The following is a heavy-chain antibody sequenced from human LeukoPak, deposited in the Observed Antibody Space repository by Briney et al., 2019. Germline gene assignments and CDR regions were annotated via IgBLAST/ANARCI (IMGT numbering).Heavy chain of an antibody. CDR2: ISYNGGTA. J-gene: IGHJ5*02. Sequence: GGSLRLSCSASGFTFSNYAMHWVRQAPGKGLEYVSLISYNGGTAYYADSVKGRFAISRDNSKNTLYLQMSGLRAEDTAVYYCVKEYYSSGTRWFDPWGQGALVTVSS. D-gene: IGHD3-10*01. V-gene: IGHV3-64D*06. CDR1: GFTFSNYA. CDR3: VKEYYSSGTRWFDP.